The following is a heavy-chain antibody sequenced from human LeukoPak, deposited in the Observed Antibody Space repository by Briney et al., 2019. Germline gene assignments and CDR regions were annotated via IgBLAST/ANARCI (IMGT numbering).Heavy chain of an antibody. V-gene: IGHV3-15*01. CDR2: IKSEGEGATT. Sequence: PGGSLRLSCVSSGFTISTAWMSWVRQAPGKGLEWLGHIKSEGEGATTDYAAPAKGRFAISRDDSKNMIYLQMSSLKIDDTAIYYCIAHFPYFYGFDVWGKGTTVTVSS. J-gene: IGHJ6*04. CDR1: GFTISTAW. D-gene: IGHD3-3*02. CDR3: IAHFPYFYGFDV.